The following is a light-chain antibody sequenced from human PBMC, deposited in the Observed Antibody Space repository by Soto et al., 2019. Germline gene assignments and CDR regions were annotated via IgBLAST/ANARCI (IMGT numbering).Light chain of an antibody. J-gene: IGKJ1*01. V-gene: IGKV1-39*01. CDR3: QQSFSIRGWT. Sequence: DIQMTQSPSSLSASVGDRVTITCRASQSISIYLNWYQQKPGKAPNLLISAASSLRSGVPSRFSGSGSGTDFTLTISSLQPEDFATYYCQQSFSIRGWTFGQGTKVEIK. CDR2: AAS. CDR1: QSISIY.